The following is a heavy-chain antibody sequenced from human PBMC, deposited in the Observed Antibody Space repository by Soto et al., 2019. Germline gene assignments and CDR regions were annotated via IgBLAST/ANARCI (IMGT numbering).Heavy chain of an antibody. D-gene: IGHD3-22*01. CDR3: ARRAYYFDDTGSHAFDI. CDR1: GYNFNKYA. CDR2: IGTSGDNT. V-gene: IGHV3-23*01. J-gene: IGHJ3*02. Sequence: EVQLLESGGGLRQPWGSLRLSCVASGYNFNKYAVSWVRQAPGKGLEWVSAIGTSGDNTYYTDSVKGRFTISRDNSKNMLYLQMDSLTAEDTAVYYCARRAYYFDDTGSHAFDIWGQGTRVTVSS.